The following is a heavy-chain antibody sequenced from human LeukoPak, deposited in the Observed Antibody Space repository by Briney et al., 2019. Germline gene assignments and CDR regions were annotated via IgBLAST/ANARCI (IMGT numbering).Heavy chain of an antibody. Sequence: ASVKVSCKASGYTFTSYYMHWVRQAPGQGLEWMGIINPSGGSTSYAQKFQGRVTMTRDMSTSTVYMELSSLRSEDTAVYYCTVEMATTLDYWGRGTLVTVSS. CDR1: GYTFTSYY. D-gene: IGHD5-24*01. CDR2: INPSGGST. V-gene: IGHV1-46*01. CDR3: TVEMATTLDY. J-gene: IGHJ4*02.